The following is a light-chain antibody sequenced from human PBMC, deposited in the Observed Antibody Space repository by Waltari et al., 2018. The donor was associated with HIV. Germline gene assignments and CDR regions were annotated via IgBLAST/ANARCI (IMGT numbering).Light chain of an antibody. Sequence: DIQMTQSPSTLSASVGDRVTITCRASQSVNTWLAWYQQKPGQAPKILIYKASTLETGVPSRFSGSGSGTEFTLTISSLQPYDFATYYCQQYHTYRTFGQGTRLEL. J-gene: IGKJ1*01. CDR3: QQYHTYRT. V-gene: IGKV1-5*03. CDR2: KAS. CDR1: QSVNTW.